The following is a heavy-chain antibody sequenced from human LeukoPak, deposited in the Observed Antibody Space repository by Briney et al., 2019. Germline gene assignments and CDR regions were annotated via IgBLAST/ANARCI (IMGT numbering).Heavy chain of an antibody. V-gene: IGHV1-8*01. CDR2: MNPNSGNT. D-gene: IGHD4-17*01. J-gene: IGHJ4*02. CDR1: GYTFTSYD. CDR3: ARGYGKHTAHDY. Sequence: GASVKVSCKASGYTFTSYDINWVRQATGQGLEWMGWMNPNSGNTGYAQKFQGRVTMTRNTSISTAYMELSRLRSDDTAVYYCARGYGKHTAHDYWGQGTLVTVSS.